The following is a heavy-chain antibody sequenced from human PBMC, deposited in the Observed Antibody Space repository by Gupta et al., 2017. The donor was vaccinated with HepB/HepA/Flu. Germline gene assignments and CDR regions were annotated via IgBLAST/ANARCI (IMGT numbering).Heavy chain of an antibody. CDR3: ARENLPLGPFDY. J-gene: IGHJ4*02. V-gene: IGHV1-69*06. CDR1: GGTLSNSA. CDR2: IIPLLGTA. Sequence: QVQLVQSGAEVQKPGSSVKVSCKASGGTLSNSAISWVRQAPGQGPEWMGGIIPLLGTAKYAQNFQGRVTITADRSTNTVYMEMSRLRSEDTAVYYCARENLPLGPFDYWGQGSLVTVSS.